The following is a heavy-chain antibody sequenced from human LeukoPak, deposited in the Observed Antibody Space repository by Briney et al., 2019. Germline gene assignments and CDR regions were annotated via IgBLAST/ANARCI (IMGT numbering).Heavy chain of an antibody. D-gene: IGHD4-17*01. CDR1: GGSFSSYY. J-gene: IGHJ4*02. Sequence: SETLSLTCTASGGSFSSYYWSWIRQPPGKRLEWLGYIYYNGGTNYSPSLKSRVAISLDTSRNQFTLKLSSATAADTAVYYCARHGDPPGNPRHFDFWGQGALVTVSS. V-gene: IGHV4-59*08. CDR3: ARHGDPPGNPRHFDF. CDR2: IYYNGGT.